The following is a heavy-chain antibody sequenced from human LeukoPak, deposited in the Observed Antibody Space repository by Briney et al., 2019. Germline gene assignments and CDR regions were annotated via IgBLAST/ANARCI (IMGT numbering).Heavy chain of an antibody. J-gene: IGHJ5*02. V-gene: IGHV4-34*01. CDR2: INHSGST. Sequence: PSETLSLTCAVYGGSFSGYYWSCIRQPPGKGLEWIGEINHSGSTNYNPSLKSRVTISVDTSKNQFSLKLSSVTAADTAVYYCARYGSLTNWFDPWGQGTLVTVSS. CDR1: GGSFSGYY. D-gene: IGHD1-26*01. CDR3: ARYGSLTNWFDP.